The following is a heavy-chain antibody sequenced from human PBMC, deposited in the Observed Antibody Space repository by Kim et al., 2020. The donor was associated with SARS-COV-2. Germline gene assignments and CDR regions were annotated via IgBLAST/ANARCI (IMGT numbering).Heavy chain of an antibody. J-gene: IGHJ1*01. CDR2: ISSSSSYI. CDR1: GFTFSSYS. V-gene: IGHV3-21*01. CDR3: ARGIYPNWNYYDSSGYSHAAEYFQH. Sequence: GGSLRLSCAASGFTFSSYSMNWVRQAPGKGLEWVSSISSSSSYIYYADSVKGRFTISRDNAKNSLYLQMNSLRAEDTAVYYCARGIYPNWNYYDSSGYSHAAEYFQHWGQGTLVTVSS. D-gene: IGHD3-22*01.